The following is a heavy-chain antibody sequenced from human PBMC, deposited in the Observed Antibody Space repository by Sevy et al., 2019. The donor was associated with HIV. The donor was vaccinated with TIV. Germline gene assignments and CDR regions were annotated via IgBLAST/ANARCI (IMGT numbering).Heavy chain of an antibody. V-gene: IGHV4-39*01. CDR2: IYYSGST. Sequence: SETLSLTCTVSGGSISSSSYYWGWIRQPPGKGLEWIGSIYYSGSTYYNPSLKSRVTISVDTSKNQFSVKLSSVTAADTAVYYCARPLKYKNGYSSYQGWFDPWGQGTLVTVSS. D-gene: IGHD6-19*01. CDR3: ARPLKYKNGYSSYQGWFDP. J-gene: IGHJ5*02. CDR1: GGSISSSSYY.